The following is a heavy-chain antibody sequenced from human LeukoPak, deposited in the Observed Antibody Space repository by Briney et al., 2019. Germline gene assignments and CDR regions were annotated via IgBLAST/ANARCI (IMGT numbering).Heavy chain of an antibody. CDR1: GFTFSSYA. D-gene: IGHD3-10*01. CDR3: AKVERYYGSGSQFDY. J-gene: IGHJ4*02. CDR2: ISGSGGST. V-gene: IGHV3-23*01. Sequence: GGSLRLSCAASGFTFSSYAMSWVRQAPGKGLEWVSAISGSGGSTYYADSVKGWFTISRDNSKNTLYLQMNSLRAEDTAVYYCAKVERYYGSGSQFDYWGQGTLVTVSS.